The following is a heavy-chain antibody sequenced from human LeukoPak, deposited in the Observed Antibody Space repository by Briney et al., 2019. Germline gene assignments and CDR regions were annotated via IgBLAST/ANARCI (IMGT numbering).Heavy chain of an antibody. J-gene: IGHJ4*02. Sequence: GGSLRLSCAASGFNLDDYAVHWVRQAPGKGLEWVSGISWNSGSIGYADSVQGRFTISRDNAENSLYLQMNSLRAEDTAVYYCAKEAWIQLWLLGYFDYWGQGTLVTVSS. D-gene: IGHD5-18*01. CDR3: AKEAWIQLWLLGYFDY. CDR1: GFNLDDYA. CDR2: ISWNSGSI. V-gene: IGHV3-9*01.